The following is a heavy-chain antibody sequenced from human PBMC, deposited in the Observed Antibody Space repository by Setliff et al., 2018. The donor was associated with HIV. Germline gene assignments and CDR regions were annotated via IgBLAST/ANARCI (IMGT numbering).Heavy chain of an antibody. V-gene: IGHV4-31*03. Sequence: PSETLSLTCTVSGGSISSGGYYWSWIRQHPGKGLEWIGYIHYSGSTYYNPSLKSRVTISVDTSKNQFSLKLSSVTAADTAMYFCARESRNDFWSGYYRTFDIWGQGTMVTVSS. CDR3: ARESRNDFWSGYYRTFDI. CDR2: IHYSGST. CDR1: GGSISSGGYY. D-gene: IGHD3-3*01. J-gene: IGHJ3*02.